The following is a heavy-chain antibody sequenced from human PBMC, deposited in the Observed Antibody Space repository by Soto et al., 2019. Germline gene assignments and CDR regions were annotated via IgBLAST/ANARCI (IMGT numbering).Heavy chain of an antibody. J-gene: IGHJ4*02. V-gene: IGHV1-69*13. Sequence: SVKVSCKASGGTFSSYSISWVRQAPGQGLEWMGGIIPIFGTANYAQKFQGRVTITADESTSTAYMELSSLRSEDTAVYYCARVFGLGYCSGGSCYKGIDYWGQGTLVTVSS. CDR2: IIPIFGTA. CDR1: GGTFSSYS. D-gene: IGHD2-15*01. CDR3: ARVFGLGYCSGGSCYKGIDY.